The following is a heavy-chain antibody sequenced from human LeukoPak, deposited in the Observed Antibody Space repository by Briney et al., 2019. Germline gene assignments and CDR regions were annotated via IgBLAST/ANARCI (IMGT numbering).Heavy chain of an antibody. Sequence: GGSLRLSCAASGFTFSSYGMSWVRQAPGKGLEWVSLISGSGDSTYYADSVKGRFTISRDNSKNTLYLQMNSLGAEDTALYYCAKKRVAVAGTHYFDYWGQGTLVTVSS. CDR1: GFTFSSYG. CDR2: ISGSGDST. J-gene: IGHJ4*02. CDR3: AKKRVAVAGTHYFDY. V-gene: IGHV3-23*01. D-gene: IGHD6-19*01.